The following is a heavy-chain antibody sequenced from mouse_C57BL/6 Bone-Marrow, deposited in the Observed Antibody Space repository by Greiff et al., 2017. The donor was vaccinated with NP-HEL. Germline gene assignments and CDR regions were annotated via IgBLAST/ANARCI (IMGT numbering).Heavy chain of an antibody. V-gene: IGHV7-3*01. J-gene: IGHJ3*01. CDR2: IRNKANGYTT. CDR3: ASSPYYYGSGY. D-gene: IGHD1-1*01. Sequence: EVQLVESGGGLVQPGGSLSLSCAASGFTFTDYYMSWVRQPPGKALEWLGFIRNKANGYTTEYSASVKGRFTISRDNSQSILYLQMNALRAEDSATYYCASSPYYYGSGYWGQGTLVTVSA. CDR1: GFTFTDYY.